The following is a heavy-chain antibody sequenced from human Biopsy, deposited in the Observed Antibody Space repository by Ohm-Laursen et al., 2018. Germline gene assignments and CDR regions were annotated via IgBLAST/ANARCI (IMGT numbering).Heavy chain of an antibody. CDR3: AKAGRGYIDY. CDR2: INSSGSTK. J-gene: IGHJ4*02. D-gene: IGHD5-18*01. CDR1: GFPVSDYY. V-gene: IGHV3-11*04. Sequence: SLRLSCTASGFPVSDYYMSWIRQAPGRGLEWVSDINSSGSTKYHAESVKGRFTISRDNAKNTLYLQMNSLRVEDTAVYYCAKAGRGYIDYWGQGTLVIVSS.